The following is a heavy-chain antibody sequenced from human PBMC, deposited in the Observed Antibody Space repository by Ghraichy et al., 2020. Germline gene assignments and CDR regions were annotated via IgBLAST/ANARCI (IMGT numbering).Heavy chain of an antibody. Sequence: GESLNISCAASGFTFSSYAMSWVRQAPGKGLEWVSAISGSGGSTYYADSVKGRFTISRDNSKNTLYLQMNSLRAEDTAVYYCAKIWGSSSSFDYWGQGTLVTVSS. CDR1: GFTFSSYA. J-gene: IGHJ4*02. V-gene: IGHV3-23*01. CDR2: ISGSGGST. D-gene: IGHD6-6*01. CDR3: AKIWGSSSSFDY.